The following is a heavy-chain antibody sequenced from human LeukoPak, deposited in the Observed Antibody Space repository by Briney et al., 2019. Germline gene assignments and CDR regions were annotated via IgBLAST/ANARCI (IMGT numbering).Heavy chain of an antibody. J-gene: IGHJ4*02. Sequence: SETLSLTCSVSGASISSYYWSWIRPPPGKGLEFIGYSYYSGSATYHPSLKSRVPISLDTSKNQFSLRLSSVTAADTAVYYCARGGRSFVYYFDFWGQGALITVTS. CDR3: ARGGRSFVYYFDF. CDR1: GASISSYY. CDR2: SYYSGSA. D-gene: IGHD1-26*01. V-gene: IGHV4-59*01.